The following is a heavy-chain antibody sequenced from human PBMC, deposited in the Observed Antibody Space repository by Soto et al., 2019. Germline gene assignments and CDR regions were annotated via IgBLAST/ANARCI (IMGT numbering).Heavy chain of an antibody. J-gene: IGHJ5*02. CDR2: IYYSGRT. V-gene: IGHV4-59*01. CDR3: ARGYCSSTTSYIGDIGSDP. Sequence: SETLSLTCTVSGGSISRYYWSWIRQPPGKGLEWIGYIYYSGRTNYNPSLKSRVTISVDTPKNQFSLKLSSVTAADTAVFFCARGYCSSTTSYIGDIGSDPGGRGTLSSFS. CDR1: GGSISRYY. D-gene: IGHD2-2*01.